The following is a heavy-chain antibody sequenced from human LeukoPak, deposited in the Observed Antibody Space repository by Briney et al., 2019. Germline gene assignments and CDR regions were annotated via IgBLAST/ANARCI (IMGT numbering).Heavy chain of an antibody. Sequence: PSETLSLTCTVSGGSISSSSYYWGWIRQPPGKGLEGIGSIYYSGSTYYNPSLKSRVTISVDTSKNQFSLKLSSVTAADTAVYYCARRLQPTFYDSSGLIDYWGQGTLVTVSS. CDR3: ARRLQPTFYDSSGLIDY. V-gene: IGHV4-39*01. CDR1: GGSISSSSYY. CDR2: IYYSGST. D-gene: IGHD3-22*01. J-gene: IGHJ4*02.